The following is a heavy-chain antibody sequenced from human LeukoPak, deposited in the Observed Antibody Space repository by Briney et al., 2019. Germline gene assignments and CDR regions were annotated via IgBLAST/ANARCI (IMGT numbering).Heavy chain of an antibody. CDR3: ARDIRDFDY. J-gene: IGHJ4*02. V-gene: IGHV3-30*03. D-gene: IGHD1-14*01. CDR2: ISYDGSNR. Sequence: TGGSLRLSCAASGFTFSSYGMHWVRQAPGKGLEWVAVISYDGSNRYYADSVKGRFTISRDNSKNTLYLQMNSLRAEDTAVYYCARDIRDFDYWGQGTLVTVSS. CDR1: GFTFSSYG.